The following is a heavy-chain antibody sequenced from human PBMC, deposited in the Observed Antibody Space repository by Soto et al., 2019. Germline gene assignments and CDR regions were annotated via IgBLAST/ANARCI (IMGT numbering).Heavy chain of an antibody. CDR2: ISGSNDNI. CDR1: GVRFCISA. CDR3: AKHPLYSSGWLRYFQH. J-gene: IGHJ1*01. V-gene: IGHV3-23*01. Sequence: GGCPGLSCLASGVRFCISAVSWVRQAPGKGLEWVSGISGSNDNIHYADCVKGRFTISRDKSKNTLYLQMNSLRAEDTAIYYCAKHPLYSSGWLRYFQHWGQGTLVTVSS. D-gene: IGHD6-19*01.